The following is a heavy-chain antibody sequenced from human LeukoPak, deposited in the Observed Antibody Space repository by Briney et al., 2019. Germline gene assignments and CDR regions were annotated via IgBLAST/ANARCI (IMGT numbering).Heavy chain of an antibody. Sequence: GGSLRLSCAASGFTFSSYAMSWVRQAPGKGLEWVSAISGSGGSTYYADSVKGRFTISRDNSKNTLYLQMNSLRAEDTAAYYCAKDHNYYDSSGYSDYWGQGTLVTVST. CDR2: ISGSGGST. CDR1: GFTFSSYA. V-gene: IGHV3-23*01. J-gene: IGHJ4*02. CDR3: AKDHNYYDSSGYSDY. D-gene: IGHD3-22*01.